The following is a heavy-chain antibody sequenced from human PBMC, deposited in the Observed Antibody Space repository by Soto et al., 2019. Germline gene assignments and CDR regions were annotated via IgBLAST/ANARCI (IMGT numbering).Heavy chain of an antibody. CDR1: GFTFSSYS. CDR3: ARDKLLWFGEDIYYYYGMDV. V-gene: IGHV3-21*01. D-gene: IGHD3-10*01. Sequence: GGSLRLSCAASGFTFSSYSMNWVRQAPGKGLEWVSSISSSSSYIYYADSVKGRFTISRDSAKNSLYLQMNSLRAEDTAVYYCARDKLLWFGEDIYYYYGMDVWGQGTTVTVSS. CDR2: ISSSSSYI. J-gene: IGHJ6*02.